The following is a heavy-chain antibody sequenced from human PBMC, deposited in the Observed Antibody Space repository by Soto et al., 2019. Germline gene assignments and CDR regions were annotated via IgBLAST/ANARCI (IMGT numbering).Heavy chain of an antibody. CDR1: GGSIIRGGYY. J-gene: IGHJ5*02. V-gene: IGHV4-31*03. Sequence: SETLSLTSTVSGGSIIRGGYYWSWIRQHPGSGLEWIGYISHSGSAYYNPSLKSRVIISVDTSKNHFSLNLTSLPASDTAVYYCARDEYGIDPWGQGTMVTVSS. D-gene: IGHD6-6*01. CDR3: ARDEYGIDP. CDR2: ISHSGSA.